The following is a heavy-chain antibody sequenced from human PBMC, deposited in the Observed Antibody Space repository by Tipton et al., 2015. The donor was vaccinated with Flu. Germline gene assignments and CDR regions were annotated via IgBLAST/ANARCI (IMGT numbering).Heavy chain of an antibody. CDR3: ARVGYDSSGYYWGYYYYGMDV. CDR1: GGTFSSYA. D-gene: IGHD3-22*01. V-gene: IGHV1-69*12. Sequence: QVQLVQSGAEVKKPGSSVKVSCKASGGTFSSYAISWVRQAPGQGLEWMGGIIPIFGTANYAQKFQGRVTITADESTSTAYMELSSLRSEDPAVYYCARVGYDSSGYYWGYYYYGMDVWGQGTPVTASS. CDR2: IIPIFGTA. J-gene: IGHJ6*02.